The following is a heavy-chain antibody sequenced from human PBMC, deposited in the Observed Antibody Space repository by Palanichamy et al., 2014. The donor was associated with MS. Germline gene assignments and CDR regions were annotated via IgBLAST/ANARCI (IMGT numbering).Heavy chain of an antibody. CDR2: IYWDDDE. V-gene: IGHV2-5*02. CDR1: GFSLRTSGVG. CDR3: AYLQSGWFTKSDFDY. Sequence: QITLQESGPTLVKPTQTLTLTCTFSGFSLRTSGVGVGWVRQSPGKALEWLSLIYWDDDERHNPSLKNRVTITKDSSRNQVVLTLTNMDPVDTGRYYCAYLQSGWFTKSDFDYWGQGPLVTVSS. J-gene: IGHJ4*02. D-gene: IGHD2-15*01.